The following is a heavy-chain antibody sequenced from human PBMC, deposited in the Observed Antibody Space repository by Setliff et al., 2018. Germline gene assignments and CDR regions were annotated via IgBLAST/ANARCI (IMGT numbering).Heavy chain of an antibody. D-gene: IGHD3-10*01. CDR1: GYTFINYE. J-gene: IGHJ4*02. Sequence: GASVKVSCKASGYTFINYEINWVRRATGQGLEWMGGMNPNSGNTGYAQKFQGRDTMTRNTSISTAYMEPSSLRSEDTAVYYCARGWHYGSGSYYKGNYWGQGTLVTVSS. V-gene: IGHV1-8*02. CDR3: ARGWHYGSGSYYKGNY. CDR2: MNPNSGNT.